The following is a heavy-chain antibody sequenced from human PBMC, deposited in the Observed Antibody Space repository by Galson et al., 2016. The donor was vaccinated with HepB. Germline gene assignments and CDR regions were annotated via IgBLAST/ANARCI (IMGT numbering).Heavy chain of an antibody. D-gene: IGHD5-12*01. CDR3: VRPLYSGYNPYGMDV. J-gene: IGHJ6*02. V-gene: IGHV5-51*01. CDR1: GYSFTTYW. CDR2: IYAGDSET. Sequence: QSGAEVKKPGESLRISCKASGYSFTTYWIGWVRQMPGKGLEWMGIIYAGDSETRYSPSFQGQVTTSADKSISTAYLQWSSLKASDTAMYYCVRPLYSGYNPYGMDVWGQGTTVTVSS.